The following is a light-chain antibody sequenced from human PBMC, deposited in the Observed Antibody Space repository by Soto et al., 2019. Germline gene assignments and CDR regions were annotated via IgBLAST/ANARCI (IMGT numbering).Light chain of an antibody. J-gene: IGKJ2*01. Sequence: DIQMTQSPSTLSASVGDRVTITCRASQNIDRWLAWYQQKPGKAPKLLIYMASSLEGGVPSRFSGSGSGTEFTLTIDSLQPDDFATYYCKQYNSYSGMYTFGPGTKLDIK. V-gene: IGKV1-5*03. CDR2: MAS. CDR3: KQYNSYSGMYT. CDR1: QNIDRW.